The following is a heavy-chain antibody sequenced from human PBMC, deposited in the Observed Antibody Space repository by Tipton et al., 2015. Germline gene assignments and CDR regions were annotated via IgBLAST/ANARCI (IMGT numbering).Heavy chain of an antibody. J-gene: IGHJ6*02. CDR2: ISYTDNV. Sequence: TLSLTCNVSGGSVTSGNYYWSWIRQPPGKGLEWIGYISYTDNVHYNPSLESRVTISVDTSKNQFSLTLNSVTAADTAVYYCARDVEHGMDVWGQGTTVTVSS. CDR3: ARDVEHGMDV. V-gene: IGHV4-61*01. CDR1: GGSVTSGNYY. D-gene: IGHD5-24*01.